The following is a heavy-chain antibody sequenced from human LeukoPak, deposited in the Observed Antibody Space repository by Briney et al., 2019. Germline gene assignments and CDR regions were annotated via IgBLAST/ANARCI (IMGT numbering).Heavy chain of an antibody. Sequence: ASVKVSCKASGYTFTSYGISWVRQAPGQGLEWMGWISAYNGNTNYAQKLQGRVTMTTDTSTSTAYMELRSLRSEDMAVYYCARGEDDYGDSYYFDYWGQGTLVTVSS. V-gene: IGHV1-18*03. CDR3: ARGEDDYGDSYYFDY. J-gene: IGHJ4*02. CDR1: GYTFTSYG. D-gene: IGHD4-17*01. CDR2: ISAYNGNT.